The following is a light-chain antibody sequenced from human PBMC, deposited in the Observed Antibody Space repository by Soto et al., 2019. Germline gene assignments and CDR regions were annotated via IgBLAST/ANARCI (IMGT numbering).Light chain of an antibody. CDR3: QVWEATGEQVV. CDR1: NVGSRS. V-gene: IGLV3-21*01. CDR2: YDS. Sequence: SCELTQPPSVSVAPGETARISCGGNNVGSRSVHWYQQKPGQAPFLVIYYDSDRPSGIPERFSGSNSGNTATLIISRVEAGDEADYYCQVWEATGEQVVFGGGTKLTVL. J-gene: IGLJ2*01.